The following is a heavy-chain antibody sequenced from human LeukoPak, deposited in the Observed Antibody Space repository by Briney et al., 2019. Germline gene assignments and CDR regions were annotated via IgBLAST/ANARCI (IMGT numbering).Heavy chain of an antibody. CDR2: ISSSSSYI. CDR3: ARVPQRMYSGSL. D-gene: IGHD1-26*01. Sequence: PGGSLRLSCAASGFTFSSYSMNWVRQAPGKGLEWVSSISSSSSYIYYADSVKGRFTISRDNAKNSLYLQMNSLRAEDTAVYYCARVPQRMYSGSLWGQGTMVTVSS. V-gene: IGHV3-21*01. CDR1: GFTFSSYS. J-gene: IGHJ3*01.